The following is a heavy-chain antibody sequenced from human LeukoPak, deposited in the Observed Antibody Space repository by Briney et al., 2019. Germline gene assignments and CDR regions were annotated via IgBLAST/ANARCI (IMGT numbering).Heavy chain of an antibody. D-gene: IGHD2-2*01. CDR1: GFTFSSHH. CDR3: ARMSSYCDY. J-gene: IGHJ4*02. Sequence: GGSLRLSCIASGFTFSSHHMNWVRQTPGKGLESVATIKPDGSEKYYVDSVKGRFTISRDNAKSSLYLQMNSLRAEDTGVYFCARMSSYCDYWGQGTLVTVSS. V-gene: IGHV3-7*01. CDR2: IKPDGSEK.